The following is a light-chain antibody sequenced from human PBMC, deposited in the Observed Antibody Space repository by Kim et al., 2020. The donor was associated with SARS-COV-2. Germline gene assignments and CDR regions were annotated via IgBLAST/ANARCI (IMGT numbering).Light chain of an antibody. CDR3: QQYGSSPIT. CDR1: QSVSSSY. CDR2: GAS. V-gene: IGKV3-20*01. Sequence: EIVLTQSPGTLSLSPGERATLSCRASQSVSSSYLAWYQQKPGQAPRLLIYGASSRATGIPDRFSGSGSGTDFTLTISRLEPEDFAVYYCQQYGSSPITFRQGTRWRLN. J-gene: IGKJ5*01.